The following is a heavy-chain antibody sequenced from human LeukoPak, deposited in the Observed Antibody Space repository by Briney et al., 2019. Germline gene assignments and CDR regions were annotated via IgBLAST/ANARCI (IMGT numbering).Heavy chain of an antibody. V-gene: IGHV1-18*01. D-gene: IGHD3-22*01. J-gene: IGHJ6*02. Sequence: ASVKVSCKASGYSFTSYGISWVRQAPGQGLEWMGWISAYNGNTNYVQKLQGRVTMTTDTSTSTAYMELRSLRSDDTAVYYCARDQVYYDSSGYYAYYYYGMDVWGQGTTVTVSS. CDR1: GYSFTSYG. CDR3: ARDQVYYDSSGYYAYYYYGMDV. CDR2: ISAYNGNT.